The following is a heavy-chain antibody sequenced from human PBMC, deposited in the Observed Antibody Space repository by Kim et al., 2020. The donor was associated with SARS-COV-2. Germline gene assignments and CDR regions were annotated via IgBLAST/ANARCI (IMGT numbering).Heavy chain of an antibody. Sequence: GGSLRLSCVASGFSFSTFDMSWVRQVPGKGLKWVSVIKRPDDSAYYADSVKGRFTVSRDSSRNTLYLQMNSLRADDTAIYYCVKGAWLDYWGQGTLVTVS. CDR1: GFSFSTFD. D-gene: IGHD5-12*01. J-gene: IGHJ4*02. CDR2: IKRPDDSA. CDR3: VKGAWLDY. V-gene: IGHV3-23*01.